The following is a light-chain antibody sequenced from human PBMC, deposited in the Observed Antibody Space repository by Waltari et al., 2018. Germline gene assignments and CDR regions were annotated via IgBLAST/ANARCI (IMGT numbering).Light chain of an antibody. CDR2: YDT. V-gene: IGLV3-21*04. CDR1: DIGERR. J-gene: IGLJ2*01. CDR3: QVWDSSRHHVI. Sequence: SYMLTQPPSVSVAPGQTARITCGVDDIGERRVHWCQQRPGQAPVPGIYYDTDRPSGIPDRFAGSHSGDTATLIISRVEAGDEADYYCQVWDSSRHHVIFGGGTRLTVL.